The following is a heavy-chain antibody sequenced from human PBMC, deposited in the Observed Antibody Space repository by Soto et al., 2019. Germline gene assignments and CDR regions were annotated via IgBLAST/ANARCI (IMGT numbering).Heavy chain of an antibody. Sequence: GGSLRLSCAASGFSFGTSTMNWVRQAPGKGLEWVSYISSGSTTIYYADSVKGRFTISRDNGKNSLYLQMNSLRDEDTAVYYCARVRRNDASDYYGMDVWGQGTTVTVSS. CDR2: ISSGSTTI. J-gene: IGHJ6*02. D-gene: IGHD1-1*01. V-gene: IGHV3-48*02. CDR1: GFSFGTST. CDR3: ARVRRNDASDYYGMDV.